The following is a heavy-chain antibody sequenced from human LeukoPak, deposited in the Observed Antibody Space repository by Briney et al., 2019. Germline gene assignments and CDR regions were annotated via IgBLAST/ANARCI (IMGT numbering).Heavy chain of an antibody. CDR2: IYHSGST. CDR1: GYSISSGYY. J-gene: IGHJ5*02. CDR3: ARDWNAGSGWFLWFDP. D-gene: IGHD6-19*01. Sequence: PSETLSLTCAVSGYSISSGYYWGWIRQPPGKGLEWIGSIYHSGSTYYNSSLKSRVAMSLDTSKNQFSLKLRSVTAADTAVYYCARDWNAGSGWFLWFDPWGQGTLVTVSS. V-gene: IGHV4-38-2*02.